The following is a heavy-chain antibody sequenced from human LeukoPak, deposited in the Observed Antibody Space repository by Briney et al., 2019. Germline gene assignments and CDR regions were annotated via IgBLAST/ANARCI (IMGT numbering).Heavy chain of an antibody. CDR1: GFTFSSYW. CDR2: IKQDGTEK. V-gene: IGHV3-7*01. CDR3: ARERYNYGIDY. J-gene: IGHJ4*02. D-gene: IGHD5-18*01. Sequence: PGGFLRLSCAASGFTFSSYWMTWVRQAPGKGLEWVAHIKQDGTEKYYVDSVKGRFTISRDNAKNSLYLQMNSVRAEDTAVYYCARERYNYGIDYWGQGTLVSVSS.